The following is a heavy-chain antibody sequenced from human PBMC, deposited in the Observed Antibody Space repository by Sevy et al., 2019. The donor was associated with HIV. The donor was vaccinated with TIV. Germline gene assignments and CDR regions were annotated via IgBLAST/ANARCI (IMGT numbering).Heavy chain of an antibody. CDR1: GFTFSSYA. CDR3: AKVGGSGWYESSHY. V-gene: IGHV3-23*01. CDR2: ISGSGGST. Sequence: GGSLRLSCAASGFTFSSYAMSWVRQAPGKGLEWVSAISGSGGSTYYADSVKGRFTISRDNSKNTLYLQMNSLRAEDTAVYYCAKVGGSGWYESSHYWGQGTLVTVSS. D-gene: IGHD6-19*01. J-gene: IGHJ4*02.